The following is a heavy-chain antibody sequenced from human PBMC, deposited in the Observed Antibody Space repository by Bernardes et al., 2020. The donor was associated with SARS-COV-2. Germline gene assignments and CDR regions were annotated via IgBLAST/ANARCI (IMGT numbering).Heavy chain of an antibody. CDR1: GFTFSSYP. Sequence: GSLRLSCAASGFTFSSYPMTWVRQAPGKGLEWVSALSSGGGSTWSADSVKGRFTISRDNSKNTLYLQMNSLRAEDTAVYYCARILDSTGYYYYFDYWGQGALVTVSS. CDR2: LSSGGGST. J-gene: IGHJ4*02. D-gene: IGHD3-22*01. V-gene: IGHV3-23*01. CDR3: ARILDSTGYYYYFDY.